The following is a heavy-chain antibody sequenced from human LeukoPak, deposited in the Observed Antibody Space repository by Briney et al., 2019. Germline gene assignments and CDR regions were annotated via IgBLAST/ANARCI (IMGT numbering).Heavy chain of an antibody. J-gene: IGHJ6*02. CDR2: ISGSGGST. D-gene: IGHD1-26*01. CDR1: GFTFSSYA. Sequence: GGSLRLSCAASGFTFSSYAMSWVRHAPGKGREWVSAISGSGGSTYYADSVEGRFTISRDNSKNTLYLQMNTLRAEDTAVYYCAKFKYSGSYYNYYYYGMDVWGQGTTVTVSS. V-gene: IGHV3-23*01. CDR3: AKFKYSGSYYNYYYYGMDV.